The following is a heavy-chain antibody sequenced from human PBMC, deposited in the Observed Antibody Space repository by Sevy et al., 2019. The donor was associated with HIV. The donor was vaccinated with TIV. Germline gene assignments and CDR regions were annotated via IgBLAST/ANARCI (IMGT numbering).Heavy chain of an antibody. CDR3: TRAIFGVVIIHWFDP. Sequence: GGSLRLSCTASGFTFGDYAMSWFRQAPGKGLEWVGFIRSKAYGGKTEYAASVKGRFTISRDDSKSIAYLQMNSLKTEDTAVYYCTRAIFGVVIIHWFDPWGQGTLVTVSS. CDR2: IRSKAYGGKT. J-gene: IGHJ5*02. CDR1: GFTFGDYA. D-gene: IGHD3-3*01. V-gene: IGHV3-49*03.